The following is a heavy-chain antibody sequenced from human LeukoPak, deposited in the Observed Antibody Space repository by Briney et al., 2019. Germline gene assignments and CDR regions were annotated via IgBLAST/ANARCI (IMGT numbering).Heavy chain of an antibody. CDR3: VRESEYYFDHSASFDY. CDR2: MSSDGNAM. D-gene: IGHD3-22*01. CDR1: GFTFTAYL. Sequence: GGSLRLSCAASGFTFTAYLIHWVRQAPGKGLEWVSVMSSDGNAMFYADSVKGRFTISRDNSKNTLYLQMNSLRAEDTAVYYCVRESEYYFDHSASFDYWGQGTLVTVSS. V-gene: IGHV3-30-3*01. J-gene: IGHJ4*02.